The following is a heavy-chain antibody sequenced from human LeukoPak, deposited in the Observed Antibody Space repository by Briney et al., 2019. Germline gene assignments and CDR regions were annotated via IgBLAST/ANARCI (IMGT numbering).Heavy chain of an antibody. CDR1: GFTFSDHY. J-gene: IGHJ6*02. CDR2: ISSSGRTI. V-gene: IGHV3-11*01. Sequence: PGGSLRLYCAASGFTFSDHYMSWIRQAPGKGLEGVSDISSSGRTIYHADSVKGRFTISRDNAKNSLYLQMNSLRAEDTAVYYCARDEAYCSGGSCYLGLWGQGTTVTVSS. D-gene: IGHD2-15*01. CDR3: ARDEAYCSGGSCYLGL.